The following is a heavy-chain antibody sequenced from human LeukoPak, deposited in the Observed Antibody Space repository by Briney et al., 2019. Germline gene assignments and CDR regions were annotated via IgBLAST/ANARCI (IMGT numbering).Heavy chain of an antibody. Sequence: PGGSLRLSCAASGFTFSSYGIHWVRQAPGKGLEWVAVIWYDGSNKFYAGSVKGRFTISRDNSKNTLSLQMNSLRAEDTAVYYCATSLFDGGGPRSFDYWGQGTLVTVSS. J-gene: IGHJ4*02. CDR1: GFTFSSYG. V-gene: IGHV3-33*01. D-gene: IGHD2-21*01. CDR3: ATSLFDGGGPRSFDY. CDR2: IWYDGSNK.